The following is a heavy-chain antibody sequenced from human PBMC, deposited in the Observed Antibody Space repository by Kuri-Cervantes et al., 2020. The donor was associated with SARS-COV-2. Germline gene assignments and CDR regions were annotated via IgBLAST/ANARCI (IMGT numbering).Heavy chain of an antibody. CDR1: GGSVSSGSYY. V-gene: IGHV4-61*01. J-gene: IGHJ5*02. CDR3: ARGLYYYDSSGP. CDR2: IYYSGST. D-gene: IGHD3-22*01. Sequence: SETLSLTCTVSGGSVSSGSYYWSWIRQPPGKGLEWIGYIYYSGSTNYNPSLKSRVTISVDTSKNQFSLKLSSVTAADTAVYYCARGLYYYDSSGPWGQGTLVTVSS.